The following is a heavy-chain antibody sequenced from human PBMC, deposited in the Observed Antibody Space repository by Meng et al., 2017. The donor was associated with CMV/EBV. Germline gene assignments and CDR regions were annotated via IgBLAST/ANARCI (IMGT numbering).Heavy chain of an antibody. V-gene: IGHV3-66*02. J-gene: IGHJ6*02. CDR2: IYSGGST. Sequence: GESLKISCAASGFTVSSNHMSWVRQAPGKGLEWVSVIYSGGSTYYADSVKGRFTISRDNSKNTLYLQMNSLRAEGTAVYYCAREPGYCSSTSCYTSHYYYGMDVWGQGTTVTVSS. CDR3: AREPGYCSSTSCYTSHYYYGMDV. D-gene: IGHD2-2*02. CDR1: GFTVSSNH.